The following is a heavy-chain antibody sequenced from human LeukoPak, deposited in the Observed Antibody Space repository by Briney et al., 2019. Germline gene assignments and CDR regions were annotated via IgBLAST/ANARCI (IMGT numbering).Heavy chain of an antibody. CDR3: TKTVPSGHYYYMDA. Sequence: PGGSLRLSCAASGFIFSGSAIHWVRQASGKGLEWVGRIRSKVNSYATVYAASVQGRFTISRDDSKNTAYLQMSSLKTEDTAVYYCTKTVPSGHYYYMDAWGKGTTVTVSS. CDR1: GFIFSGSA. J-gene: IGHJ6*03. D-gene: IGHD4-11*01. V-gene: IGHV3-73*01. CDR2: IRSKVNSYAT.